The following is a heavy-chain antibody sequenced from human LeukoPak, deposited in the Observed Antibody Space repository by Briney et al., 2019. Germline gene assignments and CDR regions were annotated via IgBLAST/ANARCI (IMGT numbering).Heavy chain of an antibody. CDR3: ARASFLEWSTGRGYFYGMDV. CDR1: GGSISSGGYY. CDR2: IYYSGST. D-gene: IGHD3-3*01. V-gene: IGHV4-31*03. J-gene: IGHJ6*02. Sequence: PLQTLSLTCSVSGGSISSGGYYWSWIRQHPGKGLEWIGYIYYSGSTYYNPSLKSRVTISVDTSKNQFSLKLSSVTAADTAVYFCARASFLEWSTGRGYFYGMDVWGQGTTVTVSS.